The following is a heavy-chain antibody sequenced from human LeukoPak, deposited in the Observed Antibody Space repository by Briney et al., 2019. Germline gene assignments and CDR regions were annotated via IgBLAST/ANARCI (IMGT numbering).Heavy chain of an antibody. Sequence: PGGSLRLSCEASGFNVAINYMTWVRQAPGKGLEWVSVIFSAGSTYYADSVKGRFTVSRDTSKNTLDLQMNSLRAEDTAMCYCGYSSGYFRFDYWGLGTLVTVSS. D-gene: IGHD3-22*01. CDR1: GFNVAINY. V-gene: IGHV3-53*01. J-gene: IGHJ4*02. CDR3: GYSSGYFRFDY. CDR2: IFSAGST.